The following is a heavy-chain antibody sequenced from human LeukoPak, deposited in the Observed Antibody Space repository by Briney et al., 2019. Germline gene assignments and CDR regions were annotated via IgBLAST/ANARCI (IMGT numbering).Heavy chain of an antibody. V-gene: IGHV4-59*08. CDR1: GGSISSYY. J-gene: IGHJ4*02. CDR3: ARLRPSIGAAGTFDY. CDR2: IYYTGST. Sequence: SETLSLTCTVSGGSISSYYWSWIRQPPGKGLEWIGYIYYTGSTKYIASLKSRVTISVDTSKNQFSLKVSSVTAADTAVYYCARLRPSIGAAGTFDYSGQGTLVTVSS. D-gene: IGHD6-13*01.